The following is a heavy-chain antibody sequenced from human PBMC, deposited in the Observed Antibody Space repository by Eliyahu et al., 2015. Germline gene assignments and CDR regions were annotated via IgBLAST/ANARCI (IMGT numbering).Heavy chain of an antibody. Sequence: QVQLVESGGGVVQPGRSLRLSCAAXGXPFSHYGMHWXRQAPGKGLEWVAVIWYDGSNKYYADSVKGRFTISRDNSKNTLYLQMNSLRAEDTAVYYCARGDGLRFLEPFDYWGQGTLVTVSS. CDR3: ARGDGLRFLEPFDY. J-gene: IGHJ4*02. CDR1: GXPFSHYG. D-gene: IGHD3-3*01. CDR2: IWYDGSNK. V-gene: IGHV3-33*01.